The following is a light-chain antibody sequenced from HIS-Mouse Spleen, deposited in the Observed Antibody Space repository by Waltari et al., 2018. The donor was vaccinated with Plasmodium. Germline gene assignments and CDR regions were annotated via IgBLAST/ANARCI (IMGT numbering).Light chain of an antibody. V-gene: IGKV2-28*01. CDR2: LGS. CDR3: MQALQTPMYT. J-gene: IGKJ2*01. Sequence: DIVMTQSPLSLPVTPGEPASICCTSSQSLLHSNGYNYLDWYLQKPGQSPQLLIYLGSNRASGVPDRFSGSGSGTDFTLKISRVEAEDVGVYYCMQALQTPMYTFGQGTKLEIK. CDR1: QSLLHSNGYNY.